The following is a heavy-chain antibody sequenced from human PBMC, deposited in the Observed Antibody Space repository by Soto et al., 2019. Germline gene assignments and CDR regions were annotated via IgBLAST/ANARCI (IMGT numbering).Heavy chain of an antibody. CDR3: ARGNWNRRWGDFDD. D-gene: IGHD1-1*01. CDR2: IIPMFDPP. CDR1: GGTFSSDA. J-gene: IGHJ4*02. Sequence: QVQLVQSGAEVKKPGSSVKVSCKTSGGTFSSDAINWVRQAPGQGLEWMGGIIPMFDPPNYTQKFQGRVTITADESTSTVYMKLSSLRSEDTAIYYCARGNWNRRWGDFDDWGQGTLVTVSS. V-gene: IGHV1-69*01.